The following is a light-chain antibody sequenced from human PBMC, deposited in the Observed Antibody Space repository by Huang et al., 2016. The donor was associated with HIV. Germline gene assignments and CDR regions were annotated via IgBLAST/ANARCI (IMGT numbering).Light chain of an antibody. CDR3: QQHSDWPLT. CDR1: QSVSSS. V-gene: IGKV3-11*01. Sequence: EIVLTQSPATLSLSPGERATLSCRASQSVSSSLAWYQQKPGQAPRLLIYDASNRATGIPARFRGSGSGTDFTLTISSLEPEDFAVYYCQQHSDWPLTFGQGTRLEIK. CDR2: DAS. J-gene: IGKJ5*01.